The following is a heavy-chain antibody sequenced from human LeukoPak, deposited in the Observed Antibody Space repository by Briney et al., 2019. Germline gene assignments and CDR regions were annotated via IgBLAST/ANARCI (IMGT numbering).Heavy chain of an antibody. Sequence: ASVKVSCKASGYTFTGYFMHWVRQAPGQGLERMGWINPNSGGTNYAQKFQGRVTMTRDTSISTAYMELSRLRSDDTAVYYCVALRYFDWLFDYWGQGTLVTVSS. J-gene: IGHJ4*02. D-gene: IGHD3-9*01. CDR1: GYTFTGYF. CDR3: VALRYFDWLFDY. V-gene: IGHV1-2*02. CDR2: INPNSGGT.